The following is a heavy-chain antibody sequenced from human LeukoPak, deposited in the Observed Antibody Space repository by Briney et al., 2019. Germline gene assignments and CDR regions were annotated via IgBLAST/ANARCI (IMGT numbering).Heavy chain of an antibody. CDR1: GYTFTSYD. J-gene: IGHJ3*02. CDR3: ARNDYGGHDAFDT. D-gene: IGHD4-17*01. V-gene: IGHV1-8*01. Sequence: ASVTVSCKASGYTFTSYDINWVRQATGQGLEWVGWMNPNSGNSGYAQKFQGRVTMTRDTSISTAYMELSSLRSEDTAVYYCARNDYGGHDAFDTWGQGTMVTVSS. CDR2: MNPNSGNS.